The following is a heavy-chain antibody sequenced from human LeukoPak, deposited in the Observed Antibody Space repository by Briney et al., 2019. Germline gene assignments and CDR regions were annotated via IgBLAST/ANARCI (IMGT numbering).Heavy chain of an antibody. Sequence: GGSLRLSCAASGFTFNSYSMNWVRQAPGKGLEWVSSIGSRSSSIYYADSVKGRFTISRDNAKNSLFLQMNSLRAEDTAVYYCARDKEVAFDIWGQGTMVTVSS. J-gene: IGHJ3*02. CDR3: ARDKEVAFDI. V-gene: IGHV3-21*01. CDR1: GFTFNSYS. CDR2: IGSRSSSI.